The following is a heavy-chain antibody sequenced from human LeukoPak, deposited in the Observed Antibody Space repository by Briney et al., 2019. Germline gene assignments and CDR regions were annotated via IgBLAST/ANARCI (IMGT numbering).Heavy chain of an antibody. J-gene: IGHJ4*02. Sequence: GGSLRLSCAASGSTFSAYWMTWVRQAPGKGLEWVANIKQDGSNVEYLDSVKGRFTISRDNAKNSLYLQMNGLRAEDTALYYCAKSPHTAGGSWDYFDYWGQGTLVTVSS. CDR2: IKQDGSNV. V-gene: IGHV3-7*03. CDR1: GSTFSAYW. D-gene: IGHD6-13*01. CDR3: AKSPHTAGGSWDYFDY.